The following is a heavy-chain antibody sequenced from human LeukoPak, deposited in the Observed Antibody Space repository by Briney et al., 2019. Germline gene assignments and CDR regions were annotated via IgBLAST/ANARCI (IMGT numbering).Heavy chain of an antibody. CDR3: AKDPGRYCSGGSCGYNWFDP. CDR1: GFTFSSYA. J-gene: IGHJ5*02. V-gene: IGHV3-23*01. D-gene: IGHD2-15*01. CDR2: ISGSGGST. Sequence: PGGSLRLSCAASGFTFSSYAMSWVRQAPGKGLEWVSAISGSGGSTYYADSAKGRFTISRDNSKNTLYLQMNSLRAEDTAVYYCAKDPGRYCSGGSCGYNWFDPWGQGTLVTVSS.